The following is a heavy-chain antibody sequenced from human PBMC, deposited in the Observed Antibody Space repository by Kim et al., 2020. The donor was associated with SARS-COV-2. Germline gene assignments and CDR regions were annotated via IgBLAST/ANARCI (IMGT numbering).Heavy chain of an antibody. CDR3: ARRVAAAGRMDV. D-gene: IGHD6-13*01. Sequence: SETLSLTCSVSGGSISSYYWSWIRQPPGKGLECIGYVYYSGTTNYNPSLKSRVTISVDTSKNRFSLKLSSVTAADTGLYYCARRVAAAGRMDVWGQGTTVTVSS. J-gene: IGHJ6*02. CDR1: GGSISSYY. V-gene: IGHV4-59*01. CDR2: VYYSGTT.